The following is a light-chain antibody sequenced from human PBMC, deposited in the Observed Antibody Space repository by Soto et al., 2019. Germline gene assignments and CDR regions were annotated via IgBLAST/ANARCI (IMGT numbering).Light chain of an antibody. CDR1: SSNIGSGT. Sequence: SALTQPPSASGTPGQRVTISCSGSSSNIGSGTVNWYQQLPGAAPKLLIYNNNQRPSGVPDRFSGSKSGTSASLAISGLQSEDEADYYCASWDVTLNGLYVFGTGTKVTV. V-gene: IGLV1-44*01. CDR2: NNN. CDR3: ASWDVTLNGLYV. J-gene: IGLJ1*01.